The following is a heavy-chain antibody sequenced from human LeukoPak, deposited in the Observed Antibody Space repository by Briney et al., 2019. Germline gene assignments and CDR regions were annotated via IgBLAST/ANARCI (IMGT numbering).Heavy chain of an antibody. D-gene: IGHD3-10*01. CDR2: IYSGGST. Sequence: SGGSLRLSCVASGFTVSSNYMSWVRQAPGKGLEWVSVIYSGGSTYYADSVNGRFTISRDNSKNTLYLHTNSLTAECTAVYYWTSGSGSYRTPYYKLAVWGPGTPVTVS. V-gene: IGHV3-53*01. J-gene: IGHJ6*01. CDR3: TSGSGSYRTPYYKLAV. CDR1: GFTVSSNY.